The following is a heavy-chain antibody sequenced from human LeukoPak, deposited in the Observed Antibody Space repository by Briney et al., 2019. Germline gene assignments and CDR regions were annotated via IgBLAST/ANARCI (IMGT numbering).Heavy chain of an antibody. Sequence: SETLSLTCVVSGGSVSGYYWGWIRQPPGRGLEWIGYVYYSGSTNYNPSFKSRVTISVDTSKNQFSLKLSSVTAADTAVYYCANFGNSYGFNYWGQGTLVTVSS. CDR2: VYYSGST. D-gene: IGHD5-18*01. J-gene: IGHJ4*02. CDR3: ANFGNSYGFNY. CDR1: GGSVSGYY. V-gene: IGHV4-59*02.